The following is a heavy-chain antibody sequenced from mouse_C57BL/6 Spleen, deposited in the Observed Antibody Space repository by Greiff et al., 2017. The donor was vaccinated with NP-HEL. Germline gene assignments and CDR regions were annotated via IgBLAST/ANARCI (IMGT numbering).Heavy chain of an antibody. V-gene: IGHV1-39*01. CDR3: ARGGDYDYDERFAY. CDR2: INPNYGTT. Sequence: VHVKQSGPELVKPGASVKISCKASGYSFTDYNMNWVKQSNGKSLEWIGVINPNYGTTSYNQKFKGKATLTVDQSSSTAYMQLNSLTSEDSAVYYCARGGDYDYDERFAYWGQGTLVTVSA. D-gene: IGHD2-4*01. CDR1: GYSFTDYN. J-gene: IGHJ3*01.